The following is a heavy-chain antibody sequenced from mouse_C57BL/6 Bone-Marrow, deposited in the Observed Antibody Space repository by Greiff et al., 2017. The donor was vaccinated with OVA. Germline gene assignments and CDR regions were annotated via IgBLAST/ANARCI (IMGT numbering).Heavy chain of an antibody. J-gene: IGHJ1*03. CDR2: ISYDGRN. Sequence: EVKLMESGPGLVKPSQSLSLTCSVTGYSITSGYYWNWIRQFPGNKLEWMGYISYDGRNNYNPSLKNRISITRDTSKNQFFLKLNSVTTEDTATYYCARENSGYYGSRAWYFDVWGTGTTVTVSS. D-gene: IGHD1-1*01. CDR1: GYSITSGYY. CDR3: ARENSGYYGSRAWYFDV. V-gene: IGHV3-6*01.